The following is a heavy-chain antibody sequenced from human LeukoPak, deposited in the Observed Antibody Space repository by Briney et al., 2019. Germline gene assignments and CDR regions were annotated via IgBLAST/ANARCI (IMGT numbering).Heavy chain of an antibody. V-gene: IGHV1-18*01. J-gene: IGHJ4*02. Sequence: ASVKVSCKASGYTFTSYGISWVRQAPGQGLEWMGWISPYNGNTNYAQKLLGRVTLATDTSTRTTYMELSSLRSEDTAVYYCARNAVQQQLDYWGQGTLVTVSS. CDR1: GYTFTSYG. CDR3: ARNAVQQQLDY. CDR2: ISPYNGNT. D-gene: IGHD6-13*01.